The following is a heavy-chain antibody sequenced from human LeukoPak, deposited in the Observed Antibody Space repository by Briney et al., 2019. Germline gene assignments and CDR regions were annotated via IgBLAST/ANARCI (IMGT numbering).Heavy chain of an antibody. Sequence: GGSLRLSCAASGFTFDDYAMHWVRQAPGKGLEWVSGISWNSGSIGYADSVKGRFTISGDNAENSLYLQMNSLRAEDTALYYCAKAHCSSTSCQSYYWGQGTLVTVSS. D-gene: IGHD2-2*01. CDR3: AKAHCSSTSCQSYY. V-gene: IGHV3-9*01. CDR2: ISWNSGSI. CDR1: GFTFDDYA. J-gene: IGHJ4*02.